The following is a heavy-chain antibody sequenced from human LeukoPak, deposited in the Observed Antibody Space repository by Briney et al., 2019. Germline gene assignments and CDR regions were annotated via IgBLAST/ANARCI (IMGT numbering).Heavy chain of an antibody. V-gene: IGHV1-2*02. Sequence: GASVKVSCKASGYTFTGYYINWVRQAPGQGLEWMGWINPNGGGTKYAQKFQGRVTMTTDTSISTAYMEMSRLTSDDTAVYYCARDAHNGYEFHDWFDPWGQGALVTVSS. CDR3: ARDAHNGYEFHDWFDP. J-gene: IGHJ5*02. D-gene: IGHD5-12*01. CDR1: GYTFTGYY. CDR2: INPNGGGT.